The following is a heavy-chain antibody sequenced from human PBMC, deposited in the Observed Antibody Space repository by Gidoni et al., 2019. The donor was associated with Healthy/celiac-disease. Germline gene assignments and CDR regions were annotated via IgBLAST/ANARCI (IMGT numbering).Heavy chain of an antibody. J-gene: IGHJ3*02. CDR3: AKDFWLTMIVVVIGNAFDI. V-gene: IGHV3-23*04. CDR2: ISGSGVST. D-gene: IGHD3-22*01. Sequence: EVQLVESGGGLVQPGGSLRLSCAASGVTCSSYAMSWVRQAPGKGLEWVSAISGSGVSTYYADSVKGRFTISRDNSKNTLYLQMNSLRAEDTAVYYCAKDFWLTMIVVVIGNAFDIWGQGTMVTVSS. CDR1: GVTCSSYA.